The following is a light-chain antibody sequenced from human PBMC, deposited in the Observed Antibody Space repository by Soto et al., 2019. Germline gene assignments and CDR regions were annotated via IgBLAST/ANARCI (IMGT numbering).Light chain of an antibody. CDR1: GSNIGSTYD. V-gene: IGLV1-40*01. CDR2: GNT. CDR3: QSYDDSLSVHYV. Sequence: SVLTQPPSVSGAPGQRVTISCTGSGSNIGSTYDVQWYQQLPGTAPKLLIHGNTDRPSGVPDRFSGSKSGTSASLAITGLQADDEADYYCQSYDDSLSVHYVFGTGTKVTVL. J-gene: IGLJ1*01.